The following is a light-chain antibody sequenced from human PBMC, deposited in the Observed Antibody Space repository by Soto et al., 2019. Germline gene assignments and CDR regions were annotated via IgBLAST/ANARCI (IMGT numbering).Light chain of an antibody. J-gene: IGKJ1*01. CDR1: QTISSW. Sequence: DIQMTRSPSTLSASVGDRVTITCRASQTISSWLAWYQQLPGKAPKLLIYDAYTLETGVPSRFSGSGSGTDFTLTISSLQADDFATYYCQQYDSYSWTFGQGTKVDIK. CDR2: DAY. CDR3: QQYDSYSWT. V-gene: IGKV1-5*01.